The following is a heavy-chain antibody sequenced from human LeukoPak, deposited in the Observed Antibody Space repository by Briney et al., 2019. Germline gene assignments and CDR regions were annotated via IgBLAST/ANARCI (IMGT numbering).Heavy chain of an antibody. CDR3: ARVRAARPGDYFDY. Sequence: GGALRLSCAASGFTVSSNYMSWVRQAPGKGLEGVSVIYSGGSTYYADSVKGRFTISRDNSKNTPYLQMNSLRAEDTAVYYCARVRAARPGDYFDYWGQGTLVTVSS. D-gene: IGHD6-6*01. V-gene: IGHV3-53*01. J-gene: IGHJ4*02. CDR2: IYSGGST. CDR1: GFTVSSNY.